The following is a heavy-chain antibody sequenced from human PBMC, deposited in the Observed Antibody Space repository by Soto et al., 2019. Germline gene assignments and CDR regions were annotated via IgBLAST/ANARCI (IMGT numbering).Heavy chain of an antibody. Sequence: QVQLVQSGAEVKKPGSSVKVSCKASGGTFSSYAISWLRQAPGQGLEWLGGIIPIFGTANYAQKFQGRVTIAADADTSTESMELRRLRSEHTAVDYCAREGLGSSGWSVSLDLWGQGTMVTVSS. CDR2: IIPIFGTA. J-gene: IGHJ3*01. CDR1: GGTFSSYA. V-gene: IGHV1-69*01. D-gene: IGHD6-19*01. CDR3: AREGLGSSGWSVSLDL.